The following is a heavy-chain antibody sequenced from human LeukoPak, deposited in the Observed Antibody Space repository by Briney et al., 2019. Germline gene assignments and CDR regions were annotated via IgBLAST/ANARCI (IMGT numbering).Heavy chain of an antibody. D-gene: IGHD3-10*01. V-gene: IGHV4-38-2*02. CDR1: GYSISSGYY. J-gene: IGHJ4*02. CDR3: ARTRYYYNSRSYGAPYYFDY. Sequence: SETLSLTCTVSGYSISSGYYWGWIRQPPGKGLEWIGSIYHSGSTYYNPSLKSRVTISVDTSKNQFSLKLSSVTAADTAVYYCARTRYYYNSRSYGAPYYFDYWGQGTLVTVSS. CDR2: IYHSGST.